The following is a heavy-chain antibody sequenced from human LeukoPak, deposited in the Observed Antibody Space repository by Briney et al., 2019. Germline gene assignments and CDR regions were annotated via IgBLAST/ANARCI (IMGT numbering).Heavy chain of an antibody. D-gene: IGHD6-19*01. V-gene: IGHV3-23*01. CDR2: FSGTSGST. CDR3: AKGALSSGWHYFDY. CDR1: AFTFINYA. Sequence: GGSLRPSCAASAFTFINYAMTWVRQAPGKGLEWVSAFSGTSGSTYYADSVKGRFTISRDSSKNTLYLHMNNLRAEDTAVYYCAKGALSSGWHYFDYWGEGTLVTVSS. J-gene: IGHJ4*02.